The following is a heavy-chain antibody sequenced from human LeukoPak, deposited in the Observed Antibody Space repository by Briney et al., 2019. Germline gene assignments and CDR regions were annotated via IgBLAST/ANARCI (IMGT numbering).Heavy chain of an antibody. CDR3: ARDRAQSHYGMDV. D-gene: IGHD3-10*01. V-gene: IGHV4-34*01. CDR1: GGSFSGYY. Sequence: SETLSLTCAVYGGSFSGYYWSWIRQPPGKGLEWIGEINHSGSTNYNPSLKSRVTISADTSKNQFSLKLSSVTAADTAVYYCARDRAQSHYGMDVWGQGTTVTVSS. J-gene: IGHJ6*02. CDR2: INHSGST.